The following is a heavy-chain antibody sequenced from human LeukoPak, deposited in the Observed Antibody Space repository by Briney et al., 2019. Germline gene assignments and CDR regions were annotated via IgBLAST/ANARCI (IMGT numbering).Heavy chain of an antibody. J-gene: IGHJ6*03. V-gene: IGHV3-23*01. CDR2: VSATGDST. Sequence: GGSLRLSCAASGFTFSSYAMSWVRQTPGKGLEWVSAVSATGDSTYYADSVKGRFTISRDNSKNTLFLQMNSLRSEDTAVYYCAKSGAFWSGYRTDYYYYMGVWGKVATVTFSS. CDR1: GFTFSSYA. D-gene: IGHD3-3*01. CDR3: AKSGAFWSGYRTDYYYYMGV.